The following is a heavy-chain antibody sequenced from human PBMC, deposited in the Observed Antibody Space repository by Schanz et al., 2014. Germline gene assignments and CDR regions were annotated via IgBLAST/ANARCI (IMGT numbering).Heavy chain of an antibody. Sequence: QVQLVQSGAEVKKPGASVKVSCKASGYTFTSHGISWVRQAPGQGLEWMGWITAYNGDTNYALKLQGRVTMTTDTSTGTASMELSSLRSEDTAVYYCARGPSQGYSYGHNIGAYYYGMDVWGQGTTVTVSS. CDR2: ITAYNGDT. CDR3: ARGPSQGYSYGHNIGAYYYGMDV. J-gene: IGHJ6*02. CDR1: GYTFTSHG. V-gene: IGHV1-18*01. D-gene: IGHD5-18*01.